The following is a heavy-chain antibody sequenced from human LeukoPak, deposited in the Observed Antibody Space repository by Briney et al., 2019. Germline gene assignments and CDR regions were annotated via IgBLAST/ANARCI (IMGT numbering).Heavy chain of an antibody. CDR2: ISHDGFI. CDR3: ARDWVYKIDY. CDR1: GFTFGSYV. D-gene: IGHD5-24*01. Sequence: AGGSLRLSCETAGFTFGSYVMHWVRRTPGKGLVWVSRISHDGFISYADSVKGRFTISRDNAKNTLILQMNSLRAEDTAVYYCARDWVYKIDYWGRGTLVTVSS. V-gene: IGHV3-74*01. J-gene: IGHJ4*02.